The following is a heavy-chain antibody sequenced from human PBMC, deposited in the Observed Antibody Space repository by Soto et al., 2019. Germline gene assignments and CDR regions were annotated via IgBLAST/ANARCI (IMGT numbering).Heavy chain of an antibody. V-gene: IGHV5-51*01. J-gene: IGHJ5*02. CDR1: GYGFPTYW. Sequence: GESLKISCKGSGYGFPTYWIGWLRQMPGKGLAGRGTIYPGNSDTRYSPSFQGQVTISADKSLSTAYLQWRSLKAADSAIYYCARHYYDGNGYYLEAWGQGTLVTVSS. CDR2: IYPGNSDT. D-gene: IGHD3-22*01. CDR3: ARHYYDGNGYYLEA.